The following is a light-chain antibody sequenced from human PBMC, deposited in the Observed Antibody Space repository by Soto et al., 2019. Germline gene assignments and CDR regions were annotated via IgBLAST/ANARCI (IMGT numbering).Light chain of an antibody. CDR2: DAS. V-gene: IGKV3-15*01. J-gene: IGKJ1*01. CDR3: QQYSNWRT. CDR1: QSVSSN. Sequence: EIVLTQSPGTLSPSPGERATLSCRASQSVSSNLAWYQQKPGQAPRLLIYDASTRATGIPARITGSGSGTEFTLTISSLQSEDFAVYYCQQYSNWRTFGQGTKVDIK.